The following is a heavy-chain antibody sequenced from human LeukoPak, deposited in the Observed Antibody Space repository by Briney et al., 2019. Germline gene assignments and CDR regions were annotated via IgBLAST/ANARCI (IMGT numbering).Heavy chain of an antibody. V-gene: IGHV4-39*01. J-gene: IGHJ4*02. Sequence: PSETLSPTQIVAGRSLTSRSSDSGWIRQPPGKGLEWIGTIYYSGSTYYNPSLKSRVTISVDTSKNQFSLRLTSVAAADADSCYGCILVASGTHHGGAIDFWGRGALVTVSS. D-gene: IGHD3-10*01. CDR3: CILVASGTHHGGAIDF. CDR1: GRSLTSRSSD. CDR2: IYYSGST.